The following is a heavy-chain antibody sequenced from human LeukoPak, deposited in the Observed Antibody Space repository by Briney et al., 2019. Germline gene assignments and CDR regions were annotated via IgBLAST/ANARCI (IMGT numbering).Heavy chain of an antibody. Sequence: GGSLRLSXAASGFTFTNNAMTWVRQAPGKGLEWVSTVTGTDDTTYYADSVKGRFTISRDYSKSMLHLQMNSLRAEDSAIYYCAKGPQLNSGYHPDYWGQGTLVTVSS. CDR3: AKGPQLNSGYHPDY. J-gene: IGHJ4*02. CDR2: VTGTDDTT. CDR1: GFTFTNNA. V-gene: IGHV3-23*01. D-gene: IGHD3-22*01.